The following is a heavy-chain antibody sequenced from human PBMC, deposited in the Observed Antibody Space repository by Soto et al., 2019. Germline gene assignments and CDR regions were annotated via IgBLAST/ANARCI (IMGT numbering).Heavy chain of an antibody. Sequence: QVQLVQSGAEVRKPGSSVKVSCKASGGTFSRYAINWVRQAPGQGLEWMGGIIPMFVTTNYAQKFKGRVTITADESTTTVYMELYTLRSEDASVYYCAKASIHGSSWYFWLDPLVQGTLVTVSS. V-gene: IGHV1-69*01. CDR1: GGTFSRYA. D-gene: IGHD6-13*01. CDR2: IIPMFVTT. J-gene: IGHJ5*01. CDR3: AKASIHGSSWYFWLDP.